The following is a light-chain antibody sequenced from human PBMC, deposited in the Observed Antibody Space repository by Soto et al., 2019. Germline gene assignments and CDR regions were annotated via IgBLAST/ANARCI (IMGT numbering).Light chain of an antibody. Sequence: QSVLTQPPSVSGAPGQRVTISCTGSSSNIGARHVVHWYQQLPGTAPKLLIYDNNSRPSGVPDRFSGSKSGTSASLAITGLQAEDEADYYCQSYDSSLSSSVVFGGGTKLTVL. CDR2: DNN. CDR1: SSNIGARHV. V-gene: IGLV1-40*01. J-gene: IGLJ2*01. CDR3: QSYDSSLSSSVV.